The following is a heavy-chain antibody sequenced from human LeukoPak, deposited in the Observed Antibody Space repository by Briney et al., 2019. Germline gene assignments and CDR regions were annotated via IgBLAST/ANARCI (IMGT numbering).Heavy chain of an antibody. D-gene: IGHD6-19*01. J-gene: IGHJ4*02. CDR2: INSDGSST. Sequence: GGSLRLSCAASGFTFSSYWMHWVRRAPGKGLVWVSHINSDGSSTKYADSVKGRFAISRDNAKNTLYLQMNSLRAEDTAVYYCAKDRAAVAPIDYWGQGTLVTVSS. CDR1: GFTFSSYW. CDR3: AKDRAAVAPIDY. V-gene: IGHV3-74*03.